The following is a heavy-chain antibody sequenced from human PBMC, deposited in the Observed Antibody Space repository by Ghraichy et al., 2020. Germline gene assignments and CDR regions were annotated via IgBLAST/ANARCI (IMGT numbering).Heavy chain of an antibody. D-gene: IGHD1-26*01. CDR2: IIPIFGTA. Sequence: SVKVSCKASGGTFSSYAISWVRQAPGQGLEWMGGIIPIFGTANYAQKFQGRVTITADESTSTAYMELSSLRSEDTAVYYCASSSVAAVGATMKPDRFVDYWGQGTLVTVSS. CDR3: ASSSVAAVGATMKPDRFVDY. CDR1: GGTFSSYA. V-gene: IGHV1-69*13. J-gene: IGHJ4*02.